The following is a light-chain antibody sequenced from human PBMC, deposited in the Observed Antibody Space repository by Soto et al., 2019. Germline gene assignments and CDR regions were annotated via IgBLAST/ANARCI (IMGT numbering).Light chain of an antibody. J-gene: IGKJ5*01. CDR3: QQYNNWPPIT. V-gene: IGKV3-15*01. Sequence: EIVMTQSPVTLSMSPGERATLSCRASQSVSSSLAWYQQNPGQAPRLLIYGASTRATGIPARFSGSGSGTEFTLTISSLQSEDFAVYYCQQYNNWPPITFGQGKRLEIK. CDR2: GAS. CDR1: QSVSSS.